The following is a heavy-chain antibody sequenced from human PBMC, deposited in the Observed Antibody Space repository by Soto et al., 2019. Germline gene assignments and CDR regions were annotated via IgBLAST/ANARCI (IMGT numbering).Heavy chain of an antibody. D-gene: IGHD5-18*01. J-gene: IGHJ4*02. CDR3: AHRGYHYGFDFFDY. CDR2: IYWDDNK. V-gene: IGHV2-5*02. Sequence: QITLKESGPPLVKPTQTLTLTCTFSGFSLSTSGVGVGWIRQPPGKALEWLALIYWDDNKHYSPSLKSRLTITKDPSKNQVVLTLTNIDPVDTATYYCAHRGYHYGFDFFDYWGQGTLVTVSS. CDR1: GFSLSTSGVG.